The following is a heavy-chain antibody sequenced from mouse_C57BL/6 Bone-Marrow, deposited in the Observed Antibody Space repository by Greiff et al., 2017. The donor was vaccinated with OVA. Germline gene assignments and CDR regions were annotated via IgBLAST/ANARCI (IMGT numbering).Heavy chain of an antibody. CDR1: GYTFTDYY. J-gene: IGHJ4*01. V-gene: IGHV1-75*01. CDR2: IFPGSGSN. D-gene: IGHD1-1*02. Sequence: VQLQQSGPELVKPGASVKISCKASGYTFTDYYINWVKQRPGQGLEWIGWIFPGSGSNYYNEKFKGKATITVAKSSSTAFMLLSSLTSEDSAVYVWARWWLPLYAMDYWGQGTSVTVSS. CDR3: ARWWLPLYAMDY.